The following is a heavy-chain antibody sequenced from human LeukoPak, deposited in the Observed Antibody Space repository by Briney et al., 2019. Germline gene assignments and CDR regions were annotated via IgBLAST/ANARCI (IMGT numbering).Heavy chain of an antibody. D-gene: IGHD4-11*01. V-gene: IGHV1-2*02. J-gene: IGHJ4*02. CDR1: GYSLNAYY. CDR2: INPSSGGT. Sequence: SVTFSCKASGYSLNAYYMHWVRQAPGQGLEWMGWINPSSGGTKYAQKFQGRVTMARDTSISTTYMELSRLTSDDTALYYCARGLGLDYWGQGALVSVSS. CDR3: ARGLGLDY.